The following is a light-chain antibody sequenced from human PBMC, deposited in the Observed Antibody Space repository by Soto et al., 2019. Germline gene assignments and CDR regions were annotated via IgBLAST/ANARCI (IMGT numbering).Light chain of an antibody. CDR1: SSDIGAYNF. CDR3: RSYECSQTDVV. Sequence: QSALTQPPSASGSPGQSVSISCTGNSSDIGAYNFVSWYQQHPGKAPRLIIYGDSKRPSGVPDRFSGSKSGNTASLTVSGLQAEDEADYYCRSYECSQTDVVFGGGTKLTVL. V-gene: IGLV2-8*01. CDR2: GDS. J-gene: IGLJ2*01.